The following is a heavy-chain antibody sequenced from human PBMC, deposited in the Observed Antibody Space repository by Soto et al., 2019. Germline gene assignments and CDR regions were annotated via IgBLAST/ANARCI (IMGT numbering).Heavy chain of an antibody. CDR1: GFTFSSYV. V-gene: IGHV3-30*18. Sequence: PGGSLRLSCAASGFTFSSYVLPCVRQAPGKGLEWVAVISYDGINKYDGDSVKGLFTISRDNSKNTLYLQMNSLRAEDTAVYYCAKSTLSYYYDSSGDLYYFDYSGQGALVT. CDR2: ISYDGINK. D-gene: IGHD3-22*01. J-gene: IGHJ4*02. CDR3: AKSTLSYYYDSSGDLYYFDY.